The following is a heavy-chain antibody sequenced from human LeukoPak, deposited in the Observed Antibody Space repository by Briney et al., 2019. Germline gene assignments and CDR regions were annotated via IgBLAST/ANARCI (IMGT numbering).Heavy chain of an antibody. Sequence: PSETLSLTCTVSGGSINNYYWSWIRQPAGKGLEWIGRIYTRGSTNYNRSLKSRVTMSVDTSKNQFSLKLNSVTAADTAVYYCARGRYCSADICSGGDAFDIWGQGTMVSVSS. D-gene: IGHD2-15*01. CDR2: IYTRGST. CDR1: GGSINNYY. J-gene: IGHJ3*02. V-gene: IGHV4-4*07. CDR3: ARGRYCSADICSGGDAFDI.